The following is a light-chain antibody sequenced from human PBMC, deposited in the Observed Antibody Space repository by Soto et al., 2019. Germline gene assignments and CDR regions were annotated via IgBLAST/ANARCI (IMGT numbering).Light chain of an antibody. CDR1: QSISRS. CDR2: DAS. V-gene: IGKV3-15*01. J-gene: IGKJ4*01. CDR3: QPYNNWPLT. Sequence: EIVLTQSPAILSVSPGERATLSCRASQSISRSLAWYQQKPGQAPRLLISDASTRATGIPARFSGSGSGPEFTLTINSLQSEDFAIYYCQPYNNWPLTFGGGTKVVIK.